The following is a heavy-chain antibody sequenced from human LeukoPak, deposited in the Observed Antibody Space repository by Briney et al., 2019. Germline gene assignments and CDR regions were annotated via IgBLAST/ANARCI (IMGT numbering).Heavy chain of an antibody. CDR2: ISGDAGST. V-gene: IGHV3-23*01. CDR1: GFTFSSYA. Sequence: SGGSLRLSCAASGFTFSSYAMTWVRQAPGKGLEWVSTISGDAGSTFYADSVKGRFTISRDNSKNTLYLLMNSLRAEDTAVYYCAKAPTGIYYGGQGILVTVSA. D-gene: IGHD3-10*01. J-gene: IGHJ4*02. CDR3: AKAPTGIYY.